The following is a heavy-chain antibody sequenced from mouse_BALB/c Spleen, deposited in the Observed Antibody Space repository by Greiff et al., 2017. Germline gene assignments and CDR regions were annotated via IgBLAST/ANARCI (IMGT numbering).Heavy chain of an antibody. CDR2: IWGGGST. Sequence: VQGVESGPGLVAPSQSLSITCTVSGFSLSRYSVHWVRQPPGKGLEWLGMIWGGGSTDYNSALKSRLSISKDNSKSQVFLKMNSLQTDDTAMYYCARNWVYDYDDEGMDYWGQGTSVTVSS. CDR1: GFSLSRYS. D-gene: IGHD2-4*01. CDR3: ARNWVYDYDDEGMDY. J-gene: IGHJ4*01. V-gene: IGHV2-6-4*01.